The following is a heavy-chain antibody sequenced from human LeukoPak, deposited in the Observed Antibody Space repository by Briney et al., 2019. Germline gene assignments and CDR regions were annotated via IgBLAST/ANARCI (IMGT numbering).Heavy chain of an antibody. V-gene: IGHV1-2*02. Sequence: ASVKASCKASGYTFTGYYMHWVRQAPGQGLEWMGWINPNSGGTNYAQKFQGRVTMTRDTSISTAYMELSRLRSDDTAVYYCARDGNDYGDYGSHYWGQGTLVTVYS. CDR1: GYTFTGYY. CDR2: INPNSGGT. CDR3: ARDGNDYGDYGSHY. D-gene: IGHD4-17*01. J-gene: IGHJ4*02.